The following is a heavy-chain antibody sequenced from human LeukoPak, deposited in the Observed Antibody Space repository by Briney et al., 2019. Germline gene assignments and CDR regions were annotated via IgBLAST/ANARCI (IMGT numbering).Heavy chain of an antibody. Sequence: GGSLRLSCAASGFTFSSYSMNWVRQAPGKGLEWVSYISSSGSTIYYADSVKGRFTISRDNAKNSLYLQKNSLRAEDTAVYYCAELGITMIGGVWGKGTTVTISS. CDR3: AELGITMIGGV. CDR2: ISSSGSTI. CDR1: GFTFSSYS. D-gene: IGHD3-10*02. J-gene: IGHJ6*04. V-gene: IGHV3-48*03.